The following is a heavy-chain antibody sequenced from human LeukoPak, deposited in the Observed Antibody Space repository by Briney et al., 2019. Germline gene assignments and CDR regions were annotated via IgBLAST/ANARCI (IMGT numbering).Heavy chain of an antibody. CDR2: INNSGGA. Sequence: PSETLSLTCAVYGGSFSGYFWTWIRQPPGKGLEWIGGINNSGGANYNPSLKSRVTISIDTSKNQFSLKLTSVTAADTAMYYCARSVSSSGAGGYYNIDVWDKGTTVTASS. CDR1: GGSFSGYF. D-gene: IGHD6-6*01. J-gene: IGHJ6*03. CDR3: ARSVSSSGAGGYYNIDV. V-gene: IGHV4-34*01.